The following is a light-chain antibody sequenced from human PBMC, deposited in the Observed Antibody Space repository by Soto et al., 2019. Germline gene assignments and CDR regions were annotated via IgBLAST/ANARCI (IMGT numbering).Light chain of an antibody. CDR1: QSVSSK. Sequence: ETVMTQSPATLSVSPGERATLSCRASQSVSSKLAWYQQKPGQAPRLLIYGASNRATGIPARFSGSGSGTEFTLTISSLQSEDFAVYYCQKYNNWPPITFGQGTRLEIK. CDR3: QKYNNWPPIT. J-gene: IGKJ5*01. CDR2: GAS. V-gene: IGKV3D-15*01.